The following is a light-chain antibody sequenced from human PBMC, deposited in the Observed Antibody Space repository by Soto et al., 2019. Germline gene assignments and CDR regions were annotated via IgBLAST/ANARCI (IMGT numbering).Light chain of an antibody. CDR3: CSYAGRNREV. J-gene: IGLJ1*01. Sequence: QSALTQPPSASGSPGQSVTISCTGTSSDVGGYNYVSWYQQYPGKAPKLMIYEVSKRPSGVPDRFSGSKSGNTASLTVSGLQAEDEADYYCCSYAGRNREVFGTGT. CDR2: EVS. V-gene: IGLV2-8*01. CDR1: SSDVGGYNY.